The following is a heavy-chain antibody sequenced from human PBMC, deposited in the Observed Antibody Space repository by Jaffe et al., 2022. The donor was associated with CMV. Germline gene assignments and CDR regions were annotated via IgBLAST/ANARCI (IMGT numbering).Heavy chain of an antibody. J-gene: IGHJ4*02. Sequence: QLQLQESGPGLVKPSETLSLTCTVSGGSISSSSYYWGWIRQPPGKGLEWIGSIYYSGSTYYNPSLKSRVTISVDTSKNQFSLKLSSVTAADTAVYYCARLGWLAPPSDDYWGQGTLVTVSS. CDR1: GGSISSSSYY. D-gene: IGHD6-19*01. V-gene: IGHV4-39*01. CDR2: IYYSGST. CDR3: ARLGWLAPPSDDY.